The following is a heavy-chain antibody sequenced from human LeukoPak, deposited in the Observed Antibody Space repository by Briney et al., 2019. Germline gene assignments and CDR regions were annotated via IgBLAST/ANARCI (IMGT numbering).Heavy chain of an antibody. CDR1: GFRFSSYE. D-gene: IGHD1-14*01. V-gene: IGHV3-48*03. Sequence: GGSLRLSCAASGFRFSSYEMNWVRQAPGRGLEWVSYIGNTGRTIYYVDSVKGRFTVSRDNAKNSLYLQMNSLRAEDTAIYYCVKGDRYFFDYWGQGTLVTVSS. CDR3: VKGDRYFFDY. J-gene: IGHJ4*02. CDR2: IGNTGRTI.